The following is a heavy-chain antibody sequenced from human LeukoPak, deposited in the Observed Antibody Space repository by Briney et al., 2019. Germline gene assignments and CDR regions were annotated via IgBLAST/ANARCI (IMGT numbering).Heavy chain of an antibody. V-gene: IGHV4-39*01. Sequence: PSETLSLTCTVSGGSISSSSYYWGWIRQPPGKGLEWIGSIYYSGSTYYNPSLKSRVTISVDTSKNQFSLKLSSVTAADTAVYYCARQMGYYDFWSGPRYYYYYMDVWGKGTTVTVSS. J-gene: IGHJ6*03. CDR2: IYYSGST. CDR1: GGSISSSSYY. CDR3: ARQMGYYDFWSGPRYYYYYMDV. D-gene: IGHD3-3*01.